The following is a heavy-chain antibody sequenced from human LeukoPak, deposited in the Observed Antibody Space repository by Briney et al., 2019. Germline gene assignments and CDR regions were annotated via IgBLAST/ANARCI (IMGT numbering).Heavy chain of an antibody. CDR2: IKDDGSEK. D-gene: IGHD5-12*01. Sequence: GGSLRLSCAASGFALSTYWMNWIRQAPGKGLEWVANIKDDGSEKYYLDSVKGRFTISRDNAKNSLYLQMSSLRAEDTAVYYCAETITITGATDRFDIWGQGAKVTLSS. J-gene: IGHJ3*02. CDR1: GFALSTYW. CDR3: AETITITGATDRFDI. V-gene: IGHV3-7*01.